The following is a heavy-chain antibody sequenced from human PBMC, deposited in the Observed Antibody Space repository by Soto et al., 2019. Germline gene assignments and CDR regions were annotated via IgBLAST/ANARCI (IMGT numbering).Heavy chain of an antibody. CDR2: VKSKADGETT. Sequence: EVRLVESGGGLVKPGGSLRLSCAASGFTFDGAWMHWVRQAPGKGLEWVALVKSKADGETTHYAAPVRGRFFISRDDSTNTVYLHMSSLKSEDTALSYCSADLPISSPYCFDYWGQGTLVTVSS. CDR3: SADLPISSPYCFDY. J-gene: IGHJ4*02. V-gene: IGHV3-15*07. CDR1: GFTFDGAW. D-gene: IGHD2-15*01.